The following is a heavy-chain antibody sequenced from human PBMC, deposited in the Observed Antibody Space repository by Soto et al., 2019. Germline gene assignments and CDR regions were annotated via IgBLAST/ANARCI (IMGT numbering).Heavy chain of an antibody. V-gene: IGHV1-18*01. D-gene: IGHD2-15*01. Sequence: QVQLVQSGAEVRKPGASVKVSCKASGYTFSTSGMSWLRQAPGQGLEWMGWISTYNGDTNDAPKFQDRVTMTSDTYRSTDYMELRSLRSDDTAVYYCARAGAAPYYCYGMDVWGQGTRVTVSS. CDR2: ISTYNGDT. CDR1: GYTFSTSG. CDR3: ARAGAAPYYCYGMDV. J-gene: IGHJ6*02.